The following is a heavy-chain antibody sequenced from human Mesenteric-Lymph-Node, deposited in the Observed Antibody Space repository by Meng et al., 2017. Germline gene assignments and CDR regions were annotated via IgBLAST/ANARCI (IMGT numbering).Heavy chain of an antibody. Sequence: QGQLQEAGPGLVQPSQTLSLTCTASGGSISSGDYYWSWIRQPPGKGLEWIGCIYYSGSTYYNPSLKGRVTISVDTSKNQFSLNLSSVTAADTAVYYCARGQRSYSGSYPEWFDPWGQGTLVTVSS. D-gene: IGHD1-26*01. J-gene: IGHJ5*02. CDR2: IYYSGST. V-gene: IGHV4-30-4*01. CDR1: GGSISSGDYY. CDR3: ARGQRSYSGSYPEWFDP.